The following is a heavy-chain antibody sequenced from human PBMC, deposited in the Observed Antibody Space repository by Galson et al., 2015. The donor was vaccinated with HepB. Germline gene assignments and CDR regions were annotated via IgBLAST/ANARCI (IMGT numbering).Heavy chain of an antibody. J-gene: IGHJ6*02. CDR3: AKAAQRKYSSGWFSPYGMDV. CDR1: GFTFSSYA. V-gene: IGHV3-23*01. CDR2: ISGSGGST. D-gene: IGHD6-19*01. Sequence: SLRLSCAASGFTFSSYAMSWVRQAPGKGLEWVSAISGSGGSTYYAYSVKGRFTISRDNSKNTLYLQMNSLRAEDTAVYYCAKAAQRKYSSGWFSPYGMDVWGQGTAVTVSS.